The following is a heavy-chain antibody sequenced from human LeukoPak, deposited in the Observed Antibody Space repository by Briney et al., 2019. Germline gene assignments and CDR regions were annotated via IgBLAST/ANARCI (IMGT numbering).Heavy chain of an antibody. V-gene: IGHV4-39*02. Sequence: SETLSLTCTVSGGSISSSSYYWGWIRQPPGKGLEWIGSIYYSGSTYYNPSLKSRVTISVDTSKSQFSLKLSSVTAADTAVYYCAREDLGYCSGGSCYPFDYWGQGTLVTVSS. CDR3: AREDLGYCSGGSCYPFDY. J-gene: IGHJ4*02. CDR1: GGSISSSSYY. D-gene: IGHD2-15*01. CDR2: IYYSGST.